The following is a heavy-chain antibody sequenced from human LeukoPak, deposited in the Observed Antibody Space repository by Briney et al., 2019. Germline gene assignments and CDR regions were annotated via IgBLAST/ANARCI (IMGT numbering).Heavy chain of an antibody. CDR2: IKQDGSEK. J-gene: IGHJ3*02. Sequence: GGPLRLSCAASGFTFSSYWMSWARQAPGKGRDGVANIKQDGSEKYYVDSVKGRFTISRDNAKNSLYLQMNSLRAEDTAVYYCARDRGITMIVPEAFDIWGQGTMVTVSS. D-gene: IGHD3-22*01. CDR3: ARDRGITMIVPEAFDI. V-gene: IGHV3-7*01. CDR1: GFTFSSYW.